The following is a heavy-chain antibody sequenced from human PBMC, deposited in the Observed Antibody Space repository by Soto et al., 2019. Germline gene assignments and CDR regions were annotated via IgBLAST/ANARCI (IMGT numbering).Heavy chain of an antibody. CDR2: IWYDVSKK. J-gene: IGHJ4*02. V-gene: IGHV3-33*01. CDR1: GFTYSSYD. CDR3: ARVEAARLFDY. D-gene: IGHD6-6*01. Sequence: QVQLVESGGGVVQPGRSLRLSCAASGFTYSSYDMHWVRQTPGKGLEWVAVIWYDVSKKYYADSVKGRFTISRDDSKNTLYLQMNSLRAEDTAVYYCARVEAARLFDYWGQGTLVTVSS.